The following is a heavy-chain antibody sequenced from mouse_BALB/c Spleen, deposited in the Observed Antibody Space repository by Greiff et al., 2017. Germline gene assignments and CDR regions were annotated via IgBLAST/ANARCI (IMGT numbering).Heavy chain of an antibody. CDR3: ARESGNYFYYYAMDY. V-gene: IGHV5-6-5*01. Sequence: EVKVVESGGGLVKPGGSLKLSCAASGFTFSSYAMSWVRQTPEKRLEWVASISSGGSTYYPDSVKGRFTISRDNARNILYLQMSSLRSEDTAMYYCARESGNYFYYYAMDYWGQGTSVTVSS. CDR2: ISSGGST. J-gene: IGHJ4*01. D-gene: IGHD2-1*01. CDR1: GFTFSSYA.